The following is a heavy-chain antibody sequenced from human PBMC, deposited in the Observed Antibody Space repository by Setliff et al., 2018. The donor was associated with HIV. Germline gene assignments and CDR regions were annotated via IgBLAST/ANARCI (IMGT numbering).Heavy chain of an antibody. V-gene: IGHV4-39*01. Sequence: LSLTCTVSGGSISSSNYHWAWIRQPPGKGLEWIGSIYYNGTAYYNPSLKSRVTMSIDTSKSQFSLKLNSVTAADTAVYYCARPGSLFYWVDPWGQGTLVTVSS. CDR1: GGSISSSNYH. CDR3: ARPGSLFYWVDP. D-gene: IGHD3-3*01. CDR2: IYYNGTA. J-gene: IGHJ5*02.